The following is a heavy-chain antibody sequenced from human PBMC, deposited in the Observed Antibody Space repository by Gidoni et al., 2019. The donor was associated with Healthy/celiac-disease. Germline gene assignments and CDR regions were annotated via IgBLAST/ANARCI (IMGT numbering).Heavy chain of an antibody. D-gene: IGHD2-2*01. Sequence: EVQLVESGGGLVQPGGSLRLSCAASGFTFSSYAMSWVRQAPGKGLEWVSAISGSGGSTYYADSVKGRFTISRDNSKNTLYLQMNSLRAEDTAVYYCAKAARIASNRGHYFDYWGQGTLVTVSS. V-gene: IGHV3-23*04. J-gene: IGHJ4*02. CDR3: AKAARIASNRGHYFDY. CDR2: ISGSGGST. CDR1: GFTFSSYA.